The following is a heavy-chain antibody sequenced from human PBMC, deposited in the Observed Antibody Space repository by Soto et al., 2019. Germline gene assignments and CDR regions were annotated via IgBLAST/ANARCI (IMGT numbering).Heavy chain of an antibody. CDR3: AREYRYCSGGSCYRSPGPPFDY. J-gene: IGHJ4*02. CDR1: GYTFTSYA. V-gene: IGHV1-3*01. Sequence: GASVKVSCKASGYTFTSYAMHWVRQAPGQRLEWMGWINAGNGNTKYSQKFQGRVTITRDTSASTAYMELSSLRSEDTAVYYCAREYRYCSGGSCYRSPGPPFDYWGQGTLVTVSS. D-gene: IGHD2-15*01. CDR2: INAGNGNT.